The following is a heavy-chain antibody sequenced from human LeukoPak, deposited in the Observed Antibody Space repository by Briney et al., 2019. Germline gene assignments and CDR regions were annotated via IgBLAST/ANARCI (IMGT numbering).Heavy chain of an antibody. CDR2: INPNSGGT. CDR1: GYTFTSYD. V-gene: IGHV1-2*06. J-gene: IGHJ4*02. Sequence: ASVKVSCKASGYTFTSYDINWVRQATGQGLEWMGRINPNSGGTNYTQKFQGRVTMTRDTSISTAYMELSRLRSDDTAVYYCARDLRITIFGVVILGYWGQGTLVTVSS. CDR3: ARDLRITIFGVVILGY. D-gene: IGHD3-3*01.